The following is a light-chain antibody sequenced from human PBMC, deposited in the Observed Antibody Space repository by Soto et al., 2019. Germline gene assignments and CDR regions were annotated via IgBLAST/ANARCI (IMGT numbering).Light chain of an antibody. CDR1: SSNIGTNT. CDR3: AAWDDSLNVV. Sequence: QSVLTQPPSASATPGQRVTISCSGSSSNIGTNTVSWYQQLPGTAPKLLIYYNNHRPAGVPDRFSGSKSGTSASLAISGLQSEDEADYYCAAWDDSLNVVFGGGTKLTVL. CDR2: YNN. J-gene: IGLJ2*01. V-gene: IGLV1-44*01.